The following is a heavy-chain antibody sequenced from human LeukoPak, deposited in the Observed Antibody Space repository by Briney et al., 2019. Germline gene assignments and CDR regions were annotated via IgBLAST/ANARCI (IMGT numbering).Heavy chain of an antibody. Sequence: SETLSLTCTVSGGSISSGSYYWSWIRQPAGKGLEWIGRIYTSGSTNYNPSLKSRVTISVDTSKNQFSLKLSSVTAADTAVYYCARDREGSGSYYLDYWGRGTLVTVSS. D-gene: IGHD3-10*01. CDR1: GGSISSGSYY. CDR3: ARDREGSGSYYLDY. J-gene: IGHJ4*02. V-gene: IGHV4-61*02. CDR2: IYTSGST.